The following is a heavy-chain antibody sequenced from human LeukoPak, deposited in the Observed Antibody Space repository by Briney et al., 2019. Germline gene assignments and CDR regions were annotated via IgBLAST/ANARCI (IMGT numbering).Heavy chain of an antibody. D-gene: IGHD3-3*01. CDR2: ISSSGSYI. CDR1: GGTFSDSA. J-gene: IGHJ6*03. Sequence: GGSLRLSYAASGGTFSDSAMTWVRQVPVKGLEWVSSISSSGSYIYYADSVKGRFTISRDNAKNSLYLQMNSLRADDTAVYHCARGAGTIFGEYYYYMDVWGKGTAVTVSS. CDR3: ARGAGTIFGEYYYYMDV. V-gene: IGHV3-21*01.